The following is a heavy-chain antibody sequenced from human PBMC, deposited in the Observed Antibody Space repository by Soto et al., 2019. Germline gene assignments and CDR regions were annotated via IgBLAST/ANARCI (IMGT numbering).Heavy chain of an antibody. V-gene: IGHV1-18*01. CDR3: ARGTIVERPYFYMDV. D-gene: IGHD2-15*01. CDR1: GYPLVGYG. J-gene: IGHJ6*03. CDR2: VSGHNGNT. Sequence: ASVKVSCKASGYPLVGYGISWVRQAPGQGPEWIGWVSGHNGNTYYAQRFQGRVTITTDTSTNTAYMELRSLRSDDTAVYYCARGTIVERPYFYMDVWGKGTTVTVSS.